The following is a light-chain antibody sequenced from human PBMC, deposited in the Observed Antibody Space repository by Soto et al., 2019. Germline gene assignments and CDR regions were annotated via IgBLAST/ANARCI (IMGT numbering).Light chain of an antibody. Sequence: DPQMTQSPSSLSASVGDTVTITCRASQSISSYLNWYQQSPGKAPKLLIYAASILQSGVPSRFSGSGSGTNFSLTISSLQSEDFATYYCQQSYNSLWTFGQGTKVDIK. CDR3: QQSYNSLWT. CDR2: AAS. J-gene: IGKJ1*01. CDR1: QSISSY. V-gene: IGKV1-39*01.